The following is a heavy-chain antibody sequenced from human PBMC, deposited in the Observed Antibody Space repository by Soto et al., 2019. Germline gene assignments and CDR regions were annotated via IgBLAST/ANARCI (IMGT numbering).Heavy chain of an antibody. J-gene: IGHJ4*02. CDR3: ARPGSSSSDY. CDR2: INPRDSDT. V-gene: IGHV5-51*01. Sequence: EVQLVQSGVEVKKPGGSLKISFKGSGYSFTTYWIGWVGQMPGKGLEWMGIINPRDSDTRYSPSFQGQVTISADKSINTAYLQWSSLKASDTAMYYCARPGSSSSDYWGQGTLVTVSS. CDR1: GYSFTTYW. D-gene: IGHD6-6*01.